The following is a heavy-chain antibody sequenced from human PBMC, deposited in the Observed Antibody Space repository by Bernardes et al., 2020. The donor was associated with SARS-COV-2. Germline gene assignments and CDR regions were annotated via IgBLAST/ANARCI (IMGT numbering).Heavy chain of an antibody. Sequence: SGHTLWNPPQTLTLTCPFSWFSLSPSGVAVGWIRQPPGKALEWLALFYWDDDKRYSPSLKSRLTITKDTSKNQVVLTVTNMDPVDTATYYCAHRPGTPASAHFDPRGQGTQVTVSS. D-gene: IGHD6-13*01. CDR2: FYWDDDK. J-gene: IGHJ5*02. CDR1: WFSLSPSGVA. CDR3: AHRPGTPASAHFDP. V-gene: IGHV2-5*02.